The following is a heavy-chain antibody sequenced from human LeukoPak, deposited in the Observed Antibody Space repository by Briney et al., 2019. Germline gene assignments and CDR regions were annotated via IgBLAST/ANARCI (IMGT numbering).Heavy chain of an antibody. V-gene: IGHV3-64D*09. CDR2: ISSNGGST. D-gene: IGHD6-19*01. J-gene: IGHJ4*02. Sequence: GGSLRLSCSPSGFTFSGYQMHWVRQAPGKGLEYVSAISSNGGSTYYADSVKGRFTVSRDNSKNTLYLQMSSLRAEDTAVYYCVKGIAVAGALDYFDHWGQGTLVTVSS. CDR1: GFTFSGYQ. CDR3: VKGIAVAGALDYFDH.